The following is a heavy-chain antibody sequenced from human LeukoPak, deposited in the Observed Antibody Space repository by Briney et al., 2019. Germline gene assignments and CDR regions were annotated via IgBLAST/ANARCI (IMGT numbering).Heavy chain of an antibody. CDR3: TTYGSGRKFDY. V-gene: IGHV3-15*04. J-gene: IGHJ4*02. CDR1: GFSFSKAW. CDR2: IESKTDGGTT. D-gene: IGHD3-10*01. Sequence: PGGSHRLSCAVSGFSFSKAWMSWVSQTPGKGLEWVGRIESKTDGGTTDYAALVKGRFSISRDDSTNTLYLQMNSLKSEDTAVYYCTTYGSGRKFDYWGQGVLVTVSS.